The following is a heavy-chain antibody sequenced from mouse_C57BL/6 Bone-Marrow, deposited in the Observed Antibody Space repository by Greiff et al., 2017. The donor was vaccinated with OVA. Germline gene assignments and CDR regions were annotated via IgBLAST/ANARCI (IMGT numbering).Heavy chain of an antibody. CDR1: GYTFTSYW. D-gene: IGHD2-4*01. CDR3: ARGDYPYYFDY. V-gene: IGHV1-55*01. Sequence: QVQLKQPGAELVKPGASVKMSCKASGYTFTSYWITWVKQRPGQGLEWIGDIYPGSGSINYNEKFKSKATLTVNTSSSTAYMQLSSLTSEDSAVYYCARGDYPYYFDYWGQGTTLTVSS. CDR2: IYPGSGSI. J-gene: IGHJ2*01.